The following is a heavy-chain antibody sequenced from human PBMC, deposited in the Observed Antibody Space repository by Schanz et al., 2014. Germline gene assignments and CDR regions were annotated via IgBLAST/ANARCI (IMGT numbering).Heavy chain of an antibody. D-gene: IGHD3-10*01. CDR1: GYTFNNHG. CDR3: ARVHIATYHYNSPGAFDI. V-gene: IGHV1-18*01. J-gene: IGHJ3*02. Sequence: QVQLVQSGGEVKKPGASATVSCKASGYTFNNHGISWVRQAPGQGLEWMGWINAHTGNTQYAQKFQGRVNMTRDTVTTTVHLELTRLRTDDTAIYYCARVHIATYHYNSPGAFDIWGRWTSVTVSS. CDR2: INAHTGNT.